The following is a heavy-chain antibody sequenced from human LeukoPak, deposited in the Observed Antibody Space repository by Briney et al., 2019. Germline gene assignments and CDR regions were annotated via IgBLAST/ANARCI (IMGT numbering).Heavy chain of an antibody. V-gene: IGHV3-30*18. D-gene: IGHD2-15*01. CDR3: AKDFVDCSGGSCYIYFDY. J-gene: IGHJ4*02. CDR2: ISYDGSNK. Sequence: GGSLRLSCAASGFTFSSYGMHWVRQAPGKGLEWVAVISYDGSNKYYADSVKGRFTISRDNSKNTLYLQMNSLGAEDTAVYYCAKDFVDCSGGSCYIYFDYWGQGTLVTVSS. CDR1: GFTFSSYG.